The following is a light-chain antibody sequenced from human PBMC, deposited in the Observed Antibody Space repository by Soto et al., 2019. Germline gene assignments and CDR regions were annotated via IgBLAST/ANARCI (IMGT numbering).Light chain of an antibody. V-gene: IGKV3-20*01. Sequence: EIVLTQSPGTLSLSPGDRATLSYRASQTVTGIYLSWYHQKPGQAPRLLIHSASSRATGIPDRFSASGTGTDFTLTISRLEPEDFAVYYCQQYGSSPPWTFGQGTKVDIK. CDR3: QQYGSSPPWT. J-gene: IGKJ1*01. CDR2: SAS. CDR1: QTVTGIY.